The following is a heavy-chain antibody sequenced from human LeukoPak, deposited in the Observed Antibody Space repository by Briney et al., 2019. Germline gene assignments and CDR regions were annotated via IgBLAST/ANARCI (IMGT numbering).Heavy chain of an antibody. CDR2: VSSSGST. J-gene: IGHJ4*02. CDR3: ATCDSSGYYYHYFDY. V-gene: IGHV4-61*02. D-gene: IGHD3-22*01. CDR1: GDSISSGDYY. Sequence: PSETLSLTCTVSGDSISSGDYYWSWIRQPAGKGLEWIGRVSSSGSTNYNPSLKSRVTISVDTSKNQFSLKLSSVTAADTAVYYCATCDSSGYYYHYFDYWGQGTLVTVSS.